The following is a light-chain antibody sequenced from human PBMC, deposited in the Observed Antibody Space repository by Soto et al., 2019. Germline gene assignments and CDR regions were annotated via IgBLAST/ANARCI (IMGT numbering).Light chain of an antibody. J-gene: IGKJ1*01. V-gene: IGKV4-1*01. CDR2: WAS. CDR3: QQYCSSPTWT. CDR1: QSILYSSNNKNY. Sequence: DIVMTQSPDSLAVSLGERATINCKSSQSILYSSNNKNYLAWYQQKPGQPPKLLIYWASTRESGVPDRFSGSGSETDFTLTISSLQAEEVAVYYCQQYCSSPTWTFGQGTKVEIK.